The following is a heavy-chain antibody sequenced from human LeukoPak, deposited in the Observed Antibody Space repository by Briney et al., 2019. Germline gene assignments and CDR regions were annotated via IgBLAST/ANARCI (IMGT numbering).Heavy chain of an antibody. V-gene: IGHV3-NL1*01. J-gene: IGHJ4*02. CDR1: GFTFNRYW. D-gene: IGHD3-10*01. Sequence: GGSLRLSCAASGFTFNRYWMHWVRQAPGKGLEWVSATSGSGFSTYYADSVKGRFIISRDNSKNTLYLQMNSLRAGDTAVYYCAREVSVVRGVNWGQGTLVTVSS. CDR3: AREVSVVRGVN. CDR2: TSGSGFST.